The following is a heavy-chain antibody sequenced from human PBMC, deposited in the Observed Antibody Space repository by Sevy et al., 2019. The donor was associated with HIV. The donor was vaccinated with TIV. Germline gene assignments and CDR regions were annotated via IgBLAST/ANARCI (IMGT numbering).Heavy chain of an antibody. CDR2: ITSNGGSP. V-gene: IGHV3-23*01. CDR3: ATCLTPVTNQWSFDT. J-gene: IGHJ5*02. D-gene: IGHD4-17*01. CDR1: GFTFSSSA. Sequence: GGSLRLSCAASGFTFSSSAMTWVRQAPGKGLEWVSAITSNGGSPFYADSVKGRFTISRDISQNTLFLQMNSLRAEDTAVYYCATCLTPVTNQWSFDTWGQGTLVTVSS.